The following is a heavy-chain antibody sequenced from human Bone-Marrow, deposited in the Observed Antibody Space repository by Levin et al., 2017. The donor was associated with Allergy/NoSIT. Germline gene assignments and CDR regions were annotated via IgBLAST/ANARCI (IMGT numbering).Heavy chain of an antibody. J-gene: IGHJ4*02. V-gene: IGHV3-48*02. CDR3: ARDPARGYYDSTGYSGDH. Sequence: GGSLRLSCAASGFSFWHYTMNWVRQAPGKGLEWVSCRSSSGDSTYYADSVKGRFTISRDNAKNSLYLQLNRLRDEDTALYYCARDPARGYYDSTGYSGDHWGQGTLVTVSS. CDR1: GFSFWHYT. D-gene: IGHD3-22*01. CDR2: RSSSGDST.